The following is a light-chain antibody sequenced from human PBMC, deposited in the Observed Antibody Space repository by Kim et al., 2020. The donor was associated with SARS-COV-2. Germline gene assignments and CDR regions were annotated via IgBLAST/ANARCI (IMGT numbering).Light chain of an antibody. CDR1: QSVGIK. J-gene: IGKJ5*01. V-gene: IGKV3-15*01. CDR3: QQYHKWPGIT. CDR2: DAS. Sequence: EIVMTQSPVTLSVSPGEIATLSCRASQSVGIKLAWYQQKPGQAPRLLIYDASTRETGIPGRFSGSGSGTEFTLTIGSLQSEDFALYYCQQYHKWPGITFGQGTRLEIK.